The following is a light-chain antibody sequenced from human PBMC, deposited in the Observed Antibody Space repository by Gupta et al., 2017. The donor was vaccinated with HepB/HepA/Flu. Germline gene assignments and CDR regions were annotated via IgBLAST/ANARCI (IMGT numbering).Light chain of an antibody. CDR1: SSDVGSYNL. V-gene: IGLV2-23*02. CDR2: EVS. Sequence: QSALTQPASVSGSSPGQSITIPCTGTSSDVGSYNLVSWYQQHPGKAPKLMIYEVSKRPSGVSNRFSGSKSGNTASLTISGLQAEDEADYYCCSYAGSSTHVVFGGGTKLTVL. J-gene: IGLJ2*01. CDR3: CSYAGSSTHVV.